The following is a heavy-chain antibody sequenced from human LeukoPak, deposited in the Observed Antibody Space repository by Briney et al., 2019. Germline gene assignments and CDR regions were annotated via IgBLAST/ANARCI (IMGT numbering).Heavy chain of an antibody. J-gene: IGHJ6*02. CDR2: INPNSGGI. D-gene: IGHD1-7*01. Sequence: ASVKVSCKASGYTFTAYNMHWVRQAPGQGLEWMGWINPNSGGINYAQKFQGRVTMTRDTSITTAYMELTRVRSDDTAVYYCARVKAPKVELRRHYFYGMDVWGQGPTVTVSS. CDR1: GYTFTAYN. CDR3: ARVKAPKVELRRHYFYGMDV. V-gene: IGHV1-2*02.